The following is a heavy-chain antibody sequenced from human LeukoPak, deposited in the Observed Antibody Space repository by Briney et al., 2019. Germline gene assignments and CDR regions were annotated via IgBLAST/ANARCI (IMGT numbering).Heavy chain of an antibody. CDR3: ARGYSSWYYYNILGYYYYGMDV. CDR2: IYYSGST. V-gene: IGHV4-59*01. Sequence: PSETLSLTCTVSGGSISSYYWSWIRQPPGKGLEWIGYIYYSGSTNYNPSLKSRVTISVDTSKNQFSLKLSSVTAADTAVYYCARGYSSWYYYNILGYYYYGMDVWGQGTTVTVSS. J-gene: IGHJ6*02. D-gene: IGHD6-13*01. CDR1: GGSISSYY.